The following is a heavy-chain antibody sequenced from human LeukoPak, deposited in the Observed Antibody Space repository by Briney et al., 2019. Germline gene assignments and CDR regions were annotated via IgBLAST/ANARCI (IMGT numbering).Heavy chain of an antibody. CDR1: GYTFTSNW. CDR3: ATRPDYDILTGSKFDI. V-gene: IGHV5-51*01. Sequence: GESLKISCKASGYTFTSNWIGWVRQLPGKGLEWMGIIYPGDSDTRYSPSFQGQVTISADKSISTAYLQWSSLKASDTAMYYCATRPDYDILTGSKFDIWGQGTMVTVSS. D-gene: IGHD3-9*01. J-gene: IGHJ3*02. CDR2: IYPGDSDT.